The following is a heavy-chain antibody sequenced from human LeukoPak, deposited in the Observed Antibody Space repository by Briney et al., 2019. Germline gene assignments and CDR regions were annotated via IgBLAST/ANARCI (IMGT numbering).Heavy chain of an antibody. J-gene: IGHJ3*02. V-gene: IGHV4-4*07. CDR1: GGSISSYY. CDR2: IYSSGST. Sequence: SETLSLTCTVSGGSISSYYWSWIRQPAGKGLEWIGRIYSSGSTNYNPSLKSRVSISVDTSKNQFSLKLSSVTAADTAVYYCARAKDNYRGNDAFDIWGQGTMVTVSS. CDR3: ARAKDNYRGNDAFDI. D-gene: IGHD4/OR15-4a*01.